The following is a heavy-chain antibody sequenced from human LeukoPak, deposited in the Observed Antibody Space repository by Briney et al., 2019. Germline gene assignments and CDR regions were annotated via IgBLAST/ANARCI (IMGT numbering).Heavy chain of an antibody. CDR1: GGSISSSNW. J-gene: IGHJ4*02. D-gene: IGHD4-17*01. CDR3: ARQRTTVTTGLDY. Sequence: SGTLSLTCAVSGGSISSSNWWSWVRQPPGKGLEWIGEIYHSGSTNYNPSLKSRVTISVDKSKNQFSLKLSSVTAADTAVYYCARQRTTVTTGLDYWGQGTLVTVSS. V-gene: IGHV4-4*02. CDR2: IYHSGST.